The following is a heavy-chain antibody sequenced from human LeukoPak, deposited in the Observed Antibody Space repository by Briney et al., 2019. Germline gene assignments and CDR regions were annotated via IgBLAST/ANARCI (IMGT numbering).Heavy chain of an antibody. D-gene: IGHD5-24*01. CDR2: IYYSGST. CDR1: GGSISSYY. V-gene: IGHV4-59*08. J-gene: IGHJ6*02. Sequence: SETLSLTCTVSGGSISSYYWSWIRQPPGKGLEWIGYIYYSGSTNYNPSLKSRVTISVDTSKNQFSLKLSSVTAADTAVYYCGGHEIEDYYYYYGMDVWGQGTTVTVSS. CDR3: GGHEIEDYYYYYGMDV.